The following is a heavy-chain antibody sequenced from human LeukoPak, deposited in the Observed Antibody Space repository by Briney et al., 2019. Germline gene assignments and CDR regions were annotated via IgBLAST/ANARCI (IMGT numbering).Heavy chain of an antibody. CDR1: GFTFSNYA. CDR3: AKVAKYYYGSETYYFFEH. Sequence: TGRSLRLSCAASGFTFSNYALHWVRQAPGKGLEWVAVISYDDTNKYYVDSVKGRFTISRDNSKNSLYLQMNSLRVEDTAVYYCAKVAKYYYGSETYYFFEHWGQGTPVTASS. CDR2: ISYDDTNK. J-gene: IGHJ4*02. D-gene: IGHD3-10*01. V-gene: IGHV3-30*04.